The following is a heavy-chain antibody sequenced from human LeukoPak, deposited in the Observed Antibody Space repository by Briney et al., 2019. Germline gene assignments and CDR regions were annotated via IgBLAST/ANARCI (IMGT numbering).Heavy chain of an antibody. CDR3: ARAFPYYYDSSGYYYYFDY. D-gene: IGHD3-22*01. V-gene: IGHV4-59*01. CDR2: IYYSGST. J-gene: IGHJ4*02. Sequence: PSETLSLTCTDSGGSISSYYWSWIRQPPGKGLEWIGYIYYSGSTNYNPSLKSRVTISVDTSKNQFSLKLSSVTAADTAVYYCARAFPYYYDSSGYYYYFDYWGQGTLVTVSS. CDR1: GGSISSYY.